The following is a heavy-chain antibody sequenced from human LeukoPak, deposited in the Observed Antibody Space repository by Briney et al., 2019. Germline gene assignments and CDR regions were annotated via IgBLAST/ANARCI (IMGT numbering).Heavy chain of an antibody. Sequence: SETLSLTCTVSGVSISSYYWSWIRQPPGKGLEWIGYIYYSGSTNCNPSLKSRVTISVDTSKNQFSLKLSSVTAADTAVYYCARGVYFDYWGQGTLVTVSS. CDR3: ARGVYFDY. D-gene: IGHD3-10*01. CDR1: GVSISSYY. CDR2: IYYSGST. J-gene: IGHJ4*02. V-gene: IGHV4-59*08.